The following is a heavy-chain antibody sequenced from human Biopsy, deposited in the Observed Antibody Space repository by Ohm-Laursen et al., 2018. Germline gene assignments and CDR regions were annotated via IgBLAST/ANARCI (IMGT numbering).Heavy chain of an antibody. Sequence: GTLSLTCAVYGESFNGYYWSWIRQTPGKGLEWIGEINHSGRTNYNPSLKSRVTISVDASKSQFSLKVRSVTAADTAVYYCVRGVDYYDPYHYYALDVWGQGTTVTVSS. J-gene: IGHJ6*02. CDR2: INHSGRT. V-gene: IGHV4-34*01. CDR3: VRGVDYYDPYHYYALDV. CDR1: GESFNGYY. D-gene: IGHD3-22*01.